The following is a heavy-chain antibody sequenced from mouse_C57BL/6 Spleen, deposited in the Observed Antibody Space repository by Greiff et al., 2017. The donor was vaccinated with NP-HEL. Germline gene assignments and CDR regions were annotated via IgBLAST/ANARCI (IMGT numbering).Heavy chain of an antibody. J-gene: IGHJ4*01. CDR3: AREETSYYYAMDY. Sequence: QVQLKQPGAELVKPGASVKLSCKASGYTFTSYWMHWVKQRPGRGLEWIGRIDPNSGGTKYNEKFKSKATLTVDKPSSTAYMQLSSLTSEDSAVYYCAREETSYYYAMDYWGQGTSVTVSS. CDR1: GYTFTSYW. CDR2: IDPNSGGT. V-gene: IGHV1-72*01.